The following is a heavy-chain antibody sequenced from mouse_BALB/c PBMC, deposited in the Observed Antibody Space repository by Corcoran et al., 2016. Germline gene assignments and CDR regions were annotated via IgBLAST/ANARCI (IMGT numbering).Heavy chain of an antibody. D-gene: IGHD2-3*01. CDR2: IDPANGST. CDR1: GFNIKDTY. J-gene: IGHJ2*01. Sequence: EVQLQQSGAELVKPGASVKLSCTASGFNIKDTYMHWVKQRPEQGLEWIGRIDPANGSTKSDPKFQGKATMTADTSSNTVYLQLSSLTSEATVVYYGGRSRDGNYVVYWGQGTTLTVSS. CDR3: GRSRDGNYVVY. V-gene: IGHV14-3*02.